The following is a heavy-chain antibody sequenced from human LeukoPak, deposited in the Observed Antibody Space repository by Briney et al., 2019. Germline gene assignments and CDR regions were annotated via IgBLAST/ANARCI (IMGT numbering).Heavy chain of an antibody. CDR1: GFTVSSNY. CDR2: IYSGGST. J-gene: IGHJ3*02. CDR3: ARDRYDSSGYYNAFDI. D-gene: IGHD3-22*01. V-gene: IGHV3-66*01. Sequence: GGSLRLSCAASGFTVSSNYMSWVRQAPGKGLEWVSVIYSGGSTYYADSVKGRFTISRDNSKNTLYLQMNSLRAEDTAVYYCARDRYDSSGYYNAFDIWGQGTMVTVSS.